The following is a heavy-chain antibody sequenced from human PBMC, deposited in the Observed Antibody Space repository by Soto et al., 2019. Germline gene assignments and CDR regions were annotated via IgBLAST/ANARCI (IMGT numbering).Heavy chain of an antibody. Sequence: GGSLRLSCAASGFTLSNCWMTWVRQAPGKGLEWVANINKDGSQKNYVDSVKGRFTIARDNGQNSLSLQMNSLRVEDTAVYYCVRELGLAYWGQGALVTVSS. CDR2: INKDGSQK. CDR3: VRELGLAY. J-gene: IGHJ4*02. D-gene: IGHD7-27*01. CDR1: GFTLSNCW. V-gene: IGHV3-7*03.